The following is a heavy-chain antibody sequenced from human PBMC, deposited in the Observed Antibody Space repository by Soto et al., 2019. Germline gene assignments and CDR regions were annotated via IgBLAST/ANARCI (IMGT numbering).Heavy chain of an antibody. V-gene: IGHV3-23*01. Sequence: GSLRLSCAASGFTFSSYAMSWVRQAPGKGLEWVSAISGSGGSTYYADSVKGRFTISRDNSKNTLYLQMNSLRAEDTAVYYCAQTYYDYAWGSYPSQFWGQGTLVTVSS. CDR1: GFTFSSYA. CDR3: AQTYYDYAWGSYPSQF. D-gene: IGHD3-16*01. J-gene: IGHJ4*02. CDR2: ISGSGGST.